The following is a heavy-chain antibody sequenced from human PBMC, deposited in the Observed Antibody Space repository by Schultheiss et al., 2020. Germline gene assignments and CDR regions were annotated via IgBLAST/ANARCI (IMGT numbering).Heavy chain of an antibody. CDR2: ISYDGSNK. CDR1: GFTFSSYW. J-gene: IGHJ6*02. Sequence: WGSLRLSCAASGFTFSSYWMSWVRQAPGKGLEWVAVISYDGSNKYYADSVKGRFTISRDNSRNSLYLQMNSLRDEDTAVYYCARDGTTMVRGVLSPYGMDVWGQGTPVTVSS. D-gene: IGHD3-10*01. V-gene: IGHV3-30*03. CDR3: ARDGTTMVRGVLSPYGMDV.